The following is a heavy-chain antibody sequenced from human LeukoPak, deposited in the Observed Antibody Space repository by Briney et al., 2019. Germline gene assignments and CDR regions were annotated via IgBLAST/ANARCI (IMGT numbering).Heavy chain of an antibody. D-gene: IGHD6-19*01. J-gene: IGHJ1*01. CDR1: GVSLSNHY. V-gene: IGHV4-59*11. Sequence: SETLSLTRTVSGVSLSNHYSSWIRQPPGKGLEWIGYIYYTGNTNYNPSLKSRVTISVDTSKNQFSLKLSSVTAADTAVYYCARGVTGGWYGDFQHWGQGTLVTVSS. CDR3: ARGVTGGWYGDFQH. CDR2: IYYTGNT.